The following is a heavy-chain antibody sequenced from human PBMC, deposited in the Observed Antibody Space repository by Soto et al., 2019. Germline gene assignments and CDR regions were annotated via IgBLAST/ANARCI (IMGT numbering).Heavy chain of an antibody. V-gene: IGHV3-43*01. Sequence: GGSLRLSCAASGFTFDDYTMHWVRQAPGKGLEWVSLISWDGGSTYYADSVKGRFTISRDNSKNSLYLQMNSLRTEDTALYYCEKDRATLSLDLGLDPWGQGTLVTVSS. CDR2: ISWDGGST. D-gene: IGHD5-12*01. CDR1: GFTFDDYT. J-gene: IGHJ5*02. CDR3: EKDRATLSLDLGLDP.